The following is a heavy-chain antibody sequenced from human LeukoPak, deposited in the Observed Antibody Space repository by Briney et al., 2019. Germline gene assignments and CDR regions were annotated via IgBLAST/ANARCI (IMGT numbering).Heavy chain of an antibody. D-gene: IGHD2-8*01. V-gene: IGHV3-74*01. CDR3: ARGGVAGGFDL. Sequence: QPAGSLRLSCATSGFTFINYWMPWVRQAPGKGLVWVSGINSDGSTTSFADSVKGRFTISRDNTKNTLYLQMNSLRADDTAVYYCARGGVAGGFDLWGQGTMVTVSS. CDR2: INSDGSTT. J-gene: IGHJ3*01. CDR1: GFTFINYW.